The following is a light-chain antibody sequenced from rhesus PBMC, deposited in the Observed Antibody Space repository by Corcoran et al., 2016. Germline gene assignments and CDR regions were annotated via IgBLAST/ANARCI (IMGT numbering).Light chain of an antibody. CDR1: QSISSW. J-gene: IGKJ1*01. CDR2: KAS. CDR3: LQYSSSPWT. Sequence: DIQMTQSPSSLSASVGDTVTITCRASQSISSWLAWDQQKPGKAPKLQIYKASSLQSGVPSRFSGSGSGTDFTLTISSLHPEDFATYYCLQYSSSPWTFGQGTKVESK. V-gene: IGKV1-22*01.